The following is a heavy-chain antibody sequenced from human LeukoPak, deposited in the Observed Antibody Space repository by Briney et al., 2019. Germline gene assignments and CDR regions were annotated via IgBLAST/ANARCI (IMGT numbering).Heavy chain of an antibody. D-gene: IGHD2-15*01. CDR3: ARGPYCSGGTCYSLGEFDP. CDR1: GFTFSSYN. Sequence: GGSLSLSCAASGFTFSSYNMNWVRKAPGKGLEWVSSFSISSAYIYYADSVKGRFTISRDNAKKSLHLQMNSLRAEDTAVFYCARGPYCSGGTCYSLGEFDPWGQGTLVTVSS. V-gene: IGHV3-21*04. J-gene: IGHJ5*02. CDR2: FSISSAYI.